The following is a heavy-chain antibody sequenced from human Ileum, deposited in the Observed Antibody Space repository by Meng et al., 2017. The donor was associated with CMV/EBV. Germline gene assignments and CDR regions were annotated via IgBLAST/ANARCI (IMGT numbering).Heavy chain of an antibody. CDR1: GGSISSGGYS. Sequence: VSGGSISSGGYSWSWLRQPPGKGLEWIGYMYHSGSTYYNPSLKSRVTISVDRSKNQFSLKLSSVTAADTAVYYCARGSGYTYGYDYWGQGTLVTVSS. V-gene: IGHV4-30-2*01. CDR2: MYHSGST. J-gene: IGHJ4*02. D-gene: IGHD5-18*01. CDR3: ARGSGYTYGYDY.